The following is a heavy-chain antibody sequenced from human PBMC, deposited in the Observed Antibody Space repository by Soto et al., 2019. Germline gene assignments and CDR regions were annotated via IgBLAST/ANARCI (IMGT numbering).Heavy chain of an antibody. Sequence: QVQLVQSGAEVKKPGSSVKVSCKASGGTFSSYAISWVRQAAGQGLEWMGGVIPIFGTANYEQKFQGRVTITADKSTSTAAMELSSLRSEDTAVYYCARRAQNYSSSPYNWFDPWGQGTLVTVSS. J-gene: IGHJ5*02. V-gene: IGHV1-69*06. CDR2: VIPIFGTA. CDR3: ARRAQNYSSSPYNWFDP. D-gene: IGHD6-6*01. CDR1: GGTFSSYA.